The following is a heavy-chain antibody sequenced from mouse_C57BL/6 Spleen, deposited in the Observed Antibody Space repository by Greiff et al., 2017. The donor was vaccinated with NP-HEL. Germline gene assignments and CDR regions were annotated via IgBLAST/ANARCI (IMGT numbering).Heavy chain of an antibody. V-gene: IGHV5-6*01. CDR3: ARHVTASFFDY. CDR1: GFTFSSYG. CDR2: ISSGGSYT. D-gene: IGHD3-2*01. Sequence: EVMLVESGGDLVKPGGSLKLSCAASGFTFSSYGMSWVRQTPDKRLEWVATISSGGSYTYYPDSVKGRFTISRDNAKNTLYLQMSSLKSEDTAMYYCARHVTASFFDYWGQGTTLTVSS. J-gene: IGHJ2*01.